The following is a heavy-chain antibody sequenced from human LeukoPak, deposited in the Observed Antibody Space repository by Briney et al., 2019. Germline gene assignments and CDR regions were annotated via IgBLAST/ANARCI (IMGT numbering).Heavy chain of an antibody. CDR1: GYTFTSYG. CDR3: ARALKVVPASWVNWFGP. CDR2: ISAYNGNT. V-gene: IGHV1-18*04. D-gene: IGHD2-2*01. Sequence: ASVKVSCKASGYTFTSYGISWVRQAPGQGLEWMGWISAYNGNTNYAQKLQGRVTMTTDTSTSTAYMELRSLRSDDTAVYYCARALKVVPASWVNWFGPWGQGTLVTVSS. J-gene: IGHJ5*02.